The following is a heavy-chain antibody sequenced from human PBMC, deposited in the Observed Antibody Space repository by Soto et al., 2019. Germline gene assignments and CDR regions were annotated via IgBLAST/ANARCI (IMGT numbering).Heavy chain of an antibody. CDR3: TTDALTYYYDSSGYYPDDY. Sequence: CAASGFTFSNAWMSWVRQAPGKGLEWVGRIKSKTDGGTTDYAAPVKGRFTISRDDSKNTLYLQMNSLKTEDTAVYYCTTDALTYYYDSSGYYPDDYWGQGTLVTVSS. CDR1: GFTFSNAW. CDR2: IKSKTDGGTT. J-gene: IGHJ4*02. D-gene: IGHD3-22*01. V-gene: IGHV3-15*01.